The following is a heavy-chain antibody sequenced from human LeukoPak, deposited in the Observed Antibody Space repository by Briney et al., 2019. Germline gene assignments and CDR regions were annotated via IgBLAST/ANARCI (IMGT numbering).Heavy chain of an antibody. Sequence: SQTLSLTCTVSGGSISSGSYYWTWIRQPAGQGLEWIGRIYTGGSTNYNPSLTGRVTISVDTSKNQFSLKLSSVTAADTAVYYCARRANYYYYYYMDVWGKGTTVTVSS. J-gene: IGHJ6*03. CDR3: ARRANYYYYYYMDV. CDR2: IYTGGST. CDR1: GGSISSGSYY. V-gene: IGHV4-61*02.